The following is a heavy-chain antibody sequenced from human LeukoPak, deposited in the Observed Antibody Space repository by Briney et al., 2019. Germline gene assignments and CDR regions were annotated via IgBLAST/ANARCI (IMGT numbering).Heavy chain of an antibody. CDR3: ARAGRTSFDAFDI. V-gene: IGHV4-4*07. D-gene: IGHD2-2*01. Sequence: SETLSLTCTVSGGSINLHYWSWIRQPAGKGLEWIGRIFSSGSTNYNTSLKSRVTMSVDTSKNQFSLKLSSVIAADTAVYYCARAGRTSFDAFDIWGQETRVTVSS. J-gene: IGHJ3*02. CDR2: IFSSGST. CDR1: GGSINLHY.